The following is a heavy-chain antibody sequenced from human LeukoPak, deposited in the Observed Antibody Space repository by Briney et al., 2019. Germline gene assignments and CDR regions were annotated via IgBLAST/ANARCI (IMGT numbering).Heavy chain of an antibody. V-gene: IGHV3-7*03. Sequence: GGSLRLSCAASGFIFSSYWMSWVRQAPGNGLEWVANIKQDGSEEVYVDSVKGRFTISRDNAKNSLFLQMNTLRAEDTAVYYCARDPYSSTWSYGMDVWGQGTTVTVSS. D-gene: IGHD6-6*01. CDR2: IKQDGSEE. CDR3: ARDPYSSTWSYGMDV. CDR1: GFIFSSYW. J-gene: IGHJ6*02.